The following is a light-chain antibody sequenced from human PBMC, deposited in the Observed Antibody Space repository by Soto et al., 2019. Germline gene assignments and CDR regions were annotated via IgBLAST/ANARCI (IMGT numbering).Light chain of an antibody. J-gene: IGKJ1*01. CDR2: DAS. CDR1: KSSSSW. Sequence: EIQMTQSPSTLSASVGDRATITCRANKSSSSWLAWYQQKPGKAPKLLIYDASNLESGVPSRFSGSGSGTEFTLTISSLQPDDFATYYCQQYSSYSRTFGQGTKVDIK. V-gene: IGKV1-5*01. CDR3: QQYSSYSRT.